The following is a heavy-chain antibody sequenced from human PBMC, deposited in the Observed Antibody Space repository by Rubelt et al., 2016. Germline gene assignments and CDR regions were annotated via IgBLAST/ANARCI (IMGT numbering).Heavy chain of an antibody. CDR3: ARGKEGLGVTMMDY. CDR2: INHSGSN. CDR1: GGSFSGYY. V-gene: IGHV4-34*01. Sequence: QVQLQQWGAGLLKPSETLSLTCAVYGGSFSGYYWSWIRQPPGKGLEWIEEINHSGSNNYHPSLKSRITISVDPSKNQFSLKLSSVTAADTAVYYCARGKEGLGVTMMDYWGQGTLVTVSS. D-gene: IGHD3-22*01. J-gene: IGHJ4*02.